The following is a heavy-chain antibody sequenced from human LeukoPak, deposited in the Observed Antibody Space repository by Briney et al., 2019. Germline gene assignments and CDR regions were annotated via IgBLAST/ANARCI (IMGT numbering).Heavy chain of an antibody. CDR1: GFTFSDYY. Sequence: GGSLRLSCAASGFTFSDYYMSWIRQAPGKGLEWLSYISSSGSSTHYADSVKGRFTISRDNAKNSLYLQMNSLRAEDTAVYYCARDYYGSGSYSWFDPWGQGTLVTVSS. J-gene: IGHJ5*02. D-gene: IGHD3-10*01. CDR2: ISSSGSST. CDR3: ARDYYGSGSYSWFDP. V-gene: IGHV3-11*01.